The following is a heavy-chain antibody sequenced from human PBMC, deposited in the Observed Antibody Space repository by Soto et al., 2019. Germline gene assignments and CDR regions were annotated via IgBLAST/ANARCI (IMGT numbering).Heavy chain of an antibody. CDR1: GFTFSSYG. Sequence: PGGSLRLSCAASGFTFSSYGMHWVRQAPGKGLEWVEVIWYDGRNKYYADSVKGRFTISRDNSKNTLYRQMNSLRAEDTAVYYCVCPVWFGELDVDVWGKGTTVTVSS. V-gene: IGHV3-33*01. D-gene: IGHD3-10*01. CDR3: VCPVWFGELDVDV. J-gene: IGHJ6*04. CDR2: IWYDGRNK.